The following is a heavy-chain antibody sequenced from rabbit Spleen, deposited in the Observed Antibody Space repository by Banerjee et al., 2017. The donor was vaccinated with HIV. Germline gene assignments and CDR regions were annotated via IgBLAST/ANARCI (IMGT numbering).Heavy chain of an antibody. Sequence: QSLEESGGGLVKPGGTLTLTCKASGFSFSGGYDMCWVRQAPGKGLEWIACIWTGDNKIEYASWAKGRFTISRTSSTTVTLQMTSLTAADTAAYFCARGDAMNNYHWYLWGPGTLVTVS. CDR3: ARGDAMNNYHWYL. CDR2: IWTGDNKI. CDR1: GFSFSGGYD. V-gene: IGHV1S40*01. J-gene: IGHJ4*01. D-gene: IGHD3-1*01.